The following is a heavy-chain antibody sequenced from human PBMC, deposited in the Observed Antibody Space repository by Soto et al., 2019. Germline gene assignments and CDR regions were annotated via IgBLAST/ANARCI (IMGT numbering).Heavy chain of an antibody. Sequence: GGSLRLSCAASGLNFTNYTMNWVRQAPGKGLEWVSGILAGGTTYYADSVKARFTISRDRSQNSVFLQMSSLRDEDTAVYYRAKDRQPDGIWTFDFWGQGTLVTVSS. V-gene: IGHV3-23*01. D-gene: IGHD3-9*01. J-gene: IGHJ4*02. CDR1: GLNFTNYT. CDR3: AKDRQPDGIWTFDF. CDR2: ILAGGTT.